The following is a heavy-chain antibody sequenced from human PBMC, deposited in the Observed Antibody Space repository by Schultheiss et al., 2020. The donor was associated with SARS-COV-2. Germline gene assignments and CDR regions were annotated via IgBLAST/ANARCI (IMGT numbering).Heavy chain of an antibody. J-gene: IGHJ6*02. D-gene: IGHD3-22*01. CDR3: ARWWYYNSSGHYYFDYGMDV. CDR1: GFTFSSYS. CDR2: ISSRSSYT. Sequence: GGSLRLSCAASGFTFSSYSMNWVRQAPGKGLEWVSHISSRSSYTNYADSVKGRFTISRDNAKNSLYLQMTSLRAEDTAVYYCARWWYYNSSGHYYFDYGMDVWGQGTTVTVSS. V-gene: IGHV3-21*05.